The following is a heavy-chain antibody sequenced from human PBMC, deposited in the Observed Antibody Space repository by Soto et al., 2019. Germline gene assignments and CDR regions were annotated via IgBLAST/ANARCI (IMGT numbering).Heavy chain of an antibody. V-gene: IGHV3-33*01. D-gene: IGHD6-6*01. Sequence: QVQLVESGGGVVQPGRSLRLSCAASGFTFSSYGMHWVRQAPGKGLEWVAVIWYGGSNKYYADSVKGRFTISRDNSKNTLYLQMNSLRAEDTAVYYCARDLGSRAFDIWGQGTMVTVSS. CDR2: IWYGGSNK. CDR3: ARDLGSRAFDI. CDR1: GFTFSSYG. J-gene: IGHJ3*02.